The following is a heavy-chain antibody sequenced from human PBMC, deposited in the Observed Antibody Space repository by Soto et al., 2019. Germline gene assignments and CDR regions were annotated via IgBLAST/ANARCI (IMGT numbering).Heavy chain of an antibody. CDR2: IYYSGST. D-gene: IGHD4-17*01. CDR3: ARGRGGYGDYWFDP. Sequence: SETLSLTCTVSGGSISSYYWSWIRQPPGKGLEWIGYIYYSGSTNYNPSLKSLVTISVDTSKNQFSLKLSSVTAADTAVYYCARGRGGYGDYWFDPWGQGTLVTVSS. J-gene: IGHJ5*02. V-gene: IGHV4-59*08. CDR1: GGSISSYY.